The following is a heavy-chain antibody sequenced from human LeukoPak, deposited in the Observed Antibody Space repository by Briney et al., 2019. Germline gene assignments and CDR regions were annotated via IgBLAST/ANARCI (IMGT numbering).Heavy chain of an antibody. CDR3: ARGKSVTTLLNWFDP. V-gene: IGHV1-18*01. D-gene: IGHD4-17*01. Sequence: ASVKVSCKTSGYTFNKYSITWVRQAPGQGLEWMGWISVYNDNTNYAQSLQGRVTMTTETSTSTAYMELRSLRSDDTAVYYCARGKSVTTLLNWFDPWGQGTLVIVS. CDR2: ISVYNDNT. CDR1: GYTFNKYS. J-gene: IGHJ5*02.